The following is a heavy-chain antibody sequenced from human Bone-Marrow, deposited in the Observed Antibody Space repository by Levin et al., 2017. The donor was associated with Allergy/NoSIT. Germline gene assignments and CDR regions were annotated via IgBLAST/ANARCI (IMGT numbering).Heavy chain of an antibody. J-gene: IGHJ4*02. Sequence: RGESLKISCAASGFTFSNYVMNWVRQAPGKGLEWVSGITGSGAGTYYADSVKGRFTISRDISKSTLFLQMNSLRDDDTAIYFCAKGQGGDWGQGTLVTVSS. CDR3: AKGQGGD. CDR1: GFTFSNYV. CDR2: ITGSGAGT. V-gene: IGHV3-23*01. D-gene: IGHD2-15*01.